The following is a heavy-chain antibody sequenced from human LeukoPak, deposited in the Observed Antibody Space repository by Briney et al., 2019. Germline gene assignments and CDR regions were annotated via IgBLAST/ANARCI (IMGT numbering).Heavy chain of an antibody. CDR1: GFTFSSYA. V-gene: IGHV3-30*04. D-gene: IGHD5-24*01. J-gene: IGHJ4*02. Sequence: GGSLRLSCAASGFTFSSYAMHWVRQAPGRGLEWVAAISYDGSNKYYADSVKGRFTISRDNSKNTLYLQMNSLRAEDTAVYYCARATPPYNSEVDYFDYWGQGTLVTVSS. CDR2: ISYDGSNK. CDR3: ARATPPYNSEVDYFDY.